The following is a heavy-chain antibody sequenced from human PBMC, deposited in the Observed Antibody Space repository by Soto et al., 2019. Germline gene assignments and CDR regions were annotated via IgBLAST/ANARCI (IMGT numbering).Heavy chain of an antibody. CDR3: ATSVAVAGTVGYLDY. CDR2: IIPILGIA. Sequence: QVQLVQSGAEVKKPGSSLKVSCKPSGGTFSSYTISWVRQVPGQGLEWMGRIIPILGIANYAQKFQGRVTITADKSTSTAYMELSSLRSEDTAVYYCATSVAVAGTVGYLDYWGQGTLVTVSS. V-gene: IGHV1-69*02. D-gene: IGHD6-19*01. J-gene: IGHJ4*02. CDR1: GGTFSSYT.